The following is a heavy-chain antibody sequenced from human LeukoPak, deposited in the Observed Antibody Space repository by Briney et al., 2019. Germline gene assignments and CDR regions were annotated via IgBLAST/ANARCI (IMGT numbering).Heavy chain of an antibody. CDR1: GYSISSGYY. D-gene: IGHD4-23*01. CDR2: IYHSGST. Sequence: SETLSLTCTVSGYSISSGYYWGWIRQPPGKGLEWIGSIYHSGSTYYNPSLKSRVTISVDTSKNQFSLNLTSLTAADTAVYYCARGGYGGNSGYYYGMDVWGQGTTVTVSS. V-gene: IGHV4-38-2*02. J-gene: IGHJ6*02. CDR3: ARGGYGGNSGYYYGMDV.